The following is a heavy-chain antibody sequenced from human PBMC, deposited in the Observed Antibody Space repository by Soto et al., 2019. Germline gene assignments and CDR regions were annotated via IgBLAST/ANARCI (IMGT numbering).Heavy chain of an antibody. D-gene: IGHD6-19*01. CDR3: AKSSSGWYLFDY. Sequence: PGGSLRLSCAASGFSFSSYAMSWVRQAPGKGLEWASAIRGSGGSTSYADSVKGRFTISRDNSKNTLYLQMNSLRAEDTAVYYCAKSSSGWYLFDYWGQGTLVTVSS. CDR1: GFSFSSYA. CDR2: IRGSGGST. J-gene: IGHJ4*02. V-gene: IGHV3-23*01.